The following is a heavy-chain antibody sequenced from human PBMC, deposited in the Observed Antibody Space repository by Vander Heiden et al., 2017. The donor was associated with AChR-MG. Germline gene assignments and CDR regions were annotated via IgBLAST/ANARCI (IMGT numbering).Heavy chain of an antibody. D-gene: IGHD3-22*01. J-gene: IGHJ4*02. V-gene: IGHV3-23*04. CDR1: GFTFSTNA. CDR3: AKDGISSSWYDIDY. CDR2: ISGSGGNT. Sequence: EVQLVESGGGLVQPGGSLRLSCAASGFTFSTNAMSWASQAPGKGLEWVSAISGSGGNTYYADSVKGRFTISRDNSKNTLHLQMNSLRAEDTALYYCAKDGISSSWYDIDYWGQGTLVTVSS.